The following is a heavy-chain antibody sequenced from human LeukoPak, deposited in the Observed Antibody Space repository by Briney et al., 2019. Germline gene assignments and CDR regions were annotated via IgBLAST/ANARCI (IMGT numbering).Heavy chain of an antibody. Sequence: SETLSLTCTVSGGSISGYYWSWIRQPPGKGLEWFGYIDYSGSTNYNPSLKRRSNISVDTSKNQFSLKLSSVTAADTAVYYCARVIAAAGTEWFDPWGQGTLVTVSS. CDR2: IDYSGST. CDR1: GGSISGYY. D-gene: IGHD6-13*01. V-gene: IGHV4-59*01. J-gene: IGHJ5*02. CDR3: ARVIAAAGTEWFDP.